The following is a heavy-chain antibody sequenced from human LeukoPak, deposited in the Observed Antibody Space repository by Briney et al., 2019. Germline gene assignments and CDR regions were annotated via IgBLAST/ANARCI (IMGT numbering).Heavy chain of an antibody. D-gene: IGHD1-26*01. J-gene: IGHJ4*02. Sequence: GGPLRLSCAASGFTFSSYDMHWVRQATGKGLDWVSAIGTAGDTYYPGSVKGRFTISRENAKNSLYLQMNSLRAGDTAVYYCARGGVGATGEYYFDYWGQGTLVTVSS. V-gene: IGHV3-13*01. CDR3: ARGGVGATGEYYFDY. CDR2: IGTAGDT. CDR1: GFTFSSYD.